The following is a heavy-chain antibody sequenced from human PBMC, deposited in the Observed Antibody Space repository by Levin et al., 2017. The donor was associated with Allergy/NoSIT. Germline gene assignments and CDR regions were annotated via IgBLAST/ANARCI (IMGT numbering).Heavy chain of an antibody. J-gene: IGHJ6*02. CDR1: GFTFSSYR. D-gene: IGHD2-15*01. Sequence: GGSLRLSCAASGFTFSSYRMNWVRQAPGKGLEWVSSISSSSSYIYYADSVKGRFTISRDNAKNSLYLQMNSLRAEDTAVYYCARDCSGGSCYLTYGMDGWGQGTTVTVSS. V-gene: IGHV3-21*01. CDR2: ISSSSSYI. CDR3: ARDCSGGSCYLTYGMDG.